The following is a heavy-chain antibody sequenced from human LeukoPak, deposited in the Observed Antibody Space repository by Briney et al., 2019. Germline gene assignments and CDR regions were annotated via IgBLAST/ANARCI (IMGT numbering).Heavy chain of an antibody. CDR1: GYTLTELS. V-gene: IGHV1-24*01. Sequence: ASVKVSCKVSGYTLTELSMHWVRQAPGKGLEWMGGFDPEDGETIYAQKFQGRVTMTEDTSTDTAYMELSRLRSEDTAVYYCATEVGGGSEVWFGEPPPPKFDYWGQGTLVTVSS. J-gene: IGHJ4*02. CDR3: ATEVGGGSEVWFGEPPPPKFDY. D-gene: IGHD3-10*01. CDR2: FDPEDGET.